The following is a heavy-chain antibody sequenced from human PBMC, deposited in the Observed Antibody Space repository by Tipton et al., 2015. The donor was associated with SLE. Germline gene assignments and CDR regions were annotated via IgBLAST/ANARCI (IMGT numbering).Heavy chain of an antibody. CDR2: IYHSGST. V-gene: IGHV4-59*12. J-gene: IGHJ4*02. CDR3: ARDYSPKAYFDY. Sequence: TLSLTCTVSGGSIRLYYWSWIRQPPGEGLEWIGSIYHSGSTYYNPSLKSRVTISVDTSKNQFSLKLSSVTAADTAVYYCARDYSPKAYFDYWGQGTLVTVSS. CDR1: GGSIRLYY. D-gene: IGHD6-13*01.